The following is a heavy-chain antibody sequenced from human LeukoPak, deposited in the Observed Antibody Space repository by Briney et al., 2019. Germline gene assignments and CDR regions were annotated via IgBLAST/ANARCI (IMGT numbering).Heavy chain of an antibody. V-gene: IGHV1-46*03. D-gene: IGHD2-2*01. CDR1: GYRFTSYN. CDR2: VSGSGVNT. J-gene: IGHJ4*02. Sequence: ASAKVSCKASGYRFTSYNIQWGRQAPGQGLERMGMVSGSGVNTKYAEKFRERVTMTSDTSTSTVYMELSSLMSDETAVYYCARDQHYATDYWGQGTLVTV. CDR3: ARDQHYATDY.